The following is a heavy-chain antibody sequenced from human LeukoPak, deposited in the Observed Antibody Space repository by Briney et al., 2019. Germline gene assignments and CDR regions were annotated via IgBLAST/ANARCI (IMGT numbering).Heavy chain of an antibody. CDR1: GGSISSSSYY. Sequence: PSETLSLTCTVSGGSISSSSYYWGWIRQPPGKGLEWIGSIYYSGSTYYNPSLKSRVTISVDTSKNQFSLKLSSVTAADTAVYYCARQRITMIVVVIETSDYWGQGTLVTVSS. D-gene: IGHD3-22*01. J-gene: IGHJ4*02. CDR3: ARQRITMIVVVIETSDY. V-gene: IGHV4-39*01. CDR2: IYYSGST.